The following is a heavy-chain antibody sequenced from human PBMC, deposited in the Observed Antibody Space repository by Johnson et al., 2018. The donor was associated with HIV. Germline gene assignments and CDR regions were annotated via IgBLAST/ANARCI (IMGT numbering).Heavy chain of an antibody. CDR2: IYSGGST. V-gene: IGHV3-66*02. J-gene: IGHJ3*02. D-gene: IGHD1-26*01. CDR3: ARGWVGATLRAFDI. Sequence: VQLVESGGGLVQPGGSLRLSCAASGFTVSSNYMSWIRQAPGKGLEWVSLIYSGGSTYYADSVKGRFTVSRDNSQNTLYLQINTLRAEDTALYYCARGWVGATLRAFDIWGQGTMVTVSS. CDR1: GFTVSSNY.